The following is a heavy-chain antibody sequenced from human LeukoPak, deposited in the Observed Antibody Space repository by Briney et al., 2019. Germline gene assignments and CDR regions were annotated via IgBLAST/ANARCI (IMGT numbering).Heavy chain of an antibody. CDR2: ISWDGDST. CDR3: ATAPYDSIGIFDY. D-gene: IGHD3-22*01. CDR1: GFTFDDYA. Sequence: GGSLRLSCAASGFTFDDYAMHWVRQAPGKGLECVSLISWDGDSTYYSDSVKGRFTISRDSNKNSLYLQMNSLRTEDTALYYCATAPYDSIGIFDYWGQGTLVTVSS. V-gene: IGHV3-43D*03. J-gene: IGHJ4*02.